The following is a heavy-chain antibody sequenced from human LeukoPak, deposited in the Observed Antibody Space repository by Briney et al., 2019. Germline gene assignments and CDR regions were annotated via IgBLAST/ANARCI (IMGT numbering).Heavy chain of an antibody. J-gene: IGHJ6*02. V-gene: IGHV4-39*01. CDR2: SFYSGYT. CDR1: GFTFSSYE. D-gene: IGHD3-3*01. CDR3: ARHSGALFGPKDV. Sequence: GSLRLSCAASGFTFSSYEMNWVRQPPGTGLEWIGTSFYSGYTYYNPSLKSRVTISVDTSKNQFSLKLDSVTAADTAVYYCARHSGALFGPKDVWGQGTTVIVTS.